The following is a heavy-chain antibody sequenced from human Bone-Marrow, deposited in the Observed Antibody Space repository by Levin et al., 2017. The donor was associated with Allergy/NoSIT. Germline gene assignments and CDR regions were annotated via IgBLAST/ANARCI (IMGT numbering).Heavy chain of an antibody. CDR1: GLSFRNYD. CDR3: ASWAMYYYDGSDFDYFYYGMDV. CDR2: ISGGSSRI. J-gene: IGHJ6*02. Sequence: SCAASGLSFRNYDMNWVRQAPGKGLEWVSSISGGSSRIYYADSVKGRFTISRDNAKNSLYLQTNSLTVEHTAVYYCASWAMYYYDGSDFDYFYYGMDVWGQGTTVTVSS. V-gene: IGHV3-21*06. D-gene: IGHD3-22*01.